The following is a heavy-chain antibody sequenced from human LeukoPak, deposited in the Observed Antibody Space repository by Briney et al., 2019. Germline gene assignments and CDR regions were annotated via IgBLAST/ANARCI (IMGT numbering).Heavy chain of an antibody. Sequence: PSETLSLTCSVSGGSISDTDYHWGWIRQPPGKGLEWIGYIYYSGSTYYNPSLKSRVTISVDTSKNQFSLKLSSVTAADTAVYYCARRYCSGGSCFFDYWGQGTLVTVSS. D-gene: IGHD2-15*01. CDR1: GGSISDTDYH. CDR3: ARRYCSGGSCFFDY. CDR2: IYYSGST. V-gene: IGHV4-30-4*08. J-gene: IGHJ4*02.